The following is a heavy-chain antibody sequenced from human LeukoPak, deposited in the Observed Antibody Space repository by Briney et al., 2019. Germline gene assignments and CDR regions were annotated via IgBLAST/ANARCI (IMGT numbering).Heavy chain of an antibody. V-gene: IGHV3-11*04. CDR3: ARGGIQVSGIDEFDY. CDR1: GFTFSNYN. CDR2: ISSTGYTI. D-gene: IGHD6-19*01. Sequence: PGGSLRLSCAASGFTFSNYNMNWIRQAPGKGLEWVSHISSTGYTIYYADSVRGRFTISRDNTKNSLYLQMNSLRAEDTAVYYCARGGIQVSGIDEFDYWGQGTLVTVSS. J-gene: IGHJ4*02.